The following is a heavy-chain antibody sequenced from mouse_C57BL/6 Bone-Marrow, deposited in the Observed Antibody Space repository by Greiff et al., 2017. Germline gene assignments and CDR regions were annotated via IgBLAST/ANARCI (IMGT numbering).Heavy chain of an antibody. CDR3: ARGRLGRGWFAY. J-gene: IGHJ3*01. V-gene: IGHV1-4*01. D-gene: IGHD4-1*01. CDR1: GYTFTSYT. Sequence: QVQLQQSGAELARPGASVKMSCKASGYTFTSYTMHWVKQRPGQGLEWIGYINPSSGYTKYNQKFKDKATLTADKSSITAYMQLSSLTSEDSAVYYCARGRLGRGWFAYWGQGTLVTVSA. CDR2: INPSSGYT.